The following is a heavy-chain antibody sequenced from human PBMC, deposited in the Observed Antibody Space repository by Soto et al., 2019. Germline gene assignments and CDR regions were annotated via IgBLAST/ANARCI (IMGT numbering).Heavy chain of an antibody. D-gene: IGHD6-19*01. V-gene: IGHV1-8*01. CDR3: ATIAVAGDYYYYYYMDV. Sequence: ASVKVSCKASGYTFTSYDINWVRQATGQGLEWMGWMNPNSGNTGYAQKFQGGVTMTRNTSISTAYMELSSLRSEDTAVYYCATIAVAGDYYYYYYMDVWGKGTTVTVSS. J-gene: IGHJ6*03. CDR2: MNPNSGNT. CDR1: GYTFTSYD.